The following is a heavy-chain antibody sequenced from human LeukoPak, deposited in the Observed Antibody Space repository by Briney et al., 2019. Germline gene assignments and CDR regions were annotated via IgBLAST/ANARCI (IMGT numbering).Heavy chain of an antibody. J-gene: IGHJ5*02. Sequence: ASVKVSCKASGYTFPNYHIHWVRQAPGQGLEWLGIINPNGGSASYAQRFQGRVTMTRDTSTTTVYMELTSLRSEDTAVYYCARPGLGYSYGYPYHWGQGTLVTVSS. CDR1: GYTFPNYH. CDR2: INPNGGSA. D-gene: IGHD5-18*01. V-gene: IGHV1-46*01. CDR3: ARPGLGYSYGYPYH.